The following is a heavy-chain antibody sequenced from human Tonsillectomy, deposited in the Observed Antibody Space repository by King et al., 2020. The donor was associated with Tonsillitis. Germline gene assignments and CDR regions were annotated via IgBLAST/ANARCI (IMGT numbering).Heavy chain of an antibody. Sequence: QLVQSGGGLVQPGGSLRLSCAASGFTFSSYDMHWVRQATGKGLEWVSAIGTAGDTYYPGSVKGRFTISRENAKNSLYLQMNSLRAGDTAVYYCARGSGDYYDSSGYYRNDALDIWGEGTLVTLSS. CDR1: GFTFSSYD. CDR2: IGTAGDT. V-gene: IGHV3-13*01. D-gene: IGHD3-22*01. CDR3: ARGSGDYYDSSGYYRNDALDI. J-gene: IGHJ3*02.